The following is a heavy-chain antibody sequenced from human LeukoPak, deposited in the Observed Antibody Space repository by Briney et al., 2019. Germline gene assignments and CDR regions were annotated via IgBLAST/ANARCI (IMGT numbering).Heavy chain of an antibody. D-gene: IGHD6-13*01. Sequence: SETLSLTCGVSGGSISSTNWWSWVRQAPGEGLEWIGEIYHRGSTNYNPSLKSRVTILVDKSRNHFSLNVGSVTAADTAVYYCAVKFAAGKANWFDPWGQGILVTVSS. J-gene: IGHJ5*02. CDR2: IYHRGST. V-gene: IGHV4-4*02. CDR1: GGSISSTNW. CDR3: AVKFAAGKANWFDP.